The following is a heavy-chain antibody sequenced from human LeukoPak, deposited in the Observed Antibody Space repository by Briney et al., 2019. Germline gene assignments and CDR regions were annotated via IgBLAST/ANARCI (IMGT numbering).Heavy chain of an antibody. J-gene: IGHJ4*02. CDR2: INHSGST. CDR1: GGSFSGYY. Sequence: SETLSLTCAVSGGSFSGYYWSWIRQPPGKGLEWIGEINHSGSTNYNPSLKSRVTISVDTSKNQFSLKPSSVTAADTAVYYCARKVVDYYDSSGYLDYWGQGTLVTVSS. V-gene: IGHV4-34*01. D-gene: IGHD3-22*01. CDR3: ARKVVDYYDSSGYLDY.